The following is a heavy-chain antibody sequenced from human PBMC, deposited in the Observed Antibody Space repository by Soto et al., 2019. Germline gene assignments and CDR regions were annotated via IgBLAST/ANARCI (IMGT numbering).Heavy chain of an antibody. CDR1: GDSVSSGSHY. J-gene: IGHJ4*02. Sequence: SETLSLTCIVSGDSVSSGSHYWSWIRQPPGKGLEWIGHIFYSGSTNYNPSLKSRVSISVDTSKNQFSLNLNSVTAADTAVYYCARVVYGDFDYWGQGTLVTVSS. CDR2: IFYSGST. V-gene: IGHV4-61*01. D-gene: IGHD4-17*01. CDR3: ARVVYGDFDY.